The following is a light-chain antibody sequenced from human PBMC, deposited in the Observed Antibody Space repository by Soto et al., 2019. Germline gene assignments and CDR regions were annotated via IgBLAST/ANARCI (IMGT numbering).Light chain of an antibody. CDR1: QSVSSY. Sequence: EIVLTQSPATLSLSPGERATLSCRASQSVSSYLAWYQQKPGQAPRLLIYDASNRATGIPARFSGSGSGTDFTFTFISLEPEDFAVYYCQQRSNWLLTFGGGTKVDIK. CDR2: DAS. V-gene: IGKV3-11*01. J-gene: IGKJ4*01. CDR3: QQRSNWLLT.